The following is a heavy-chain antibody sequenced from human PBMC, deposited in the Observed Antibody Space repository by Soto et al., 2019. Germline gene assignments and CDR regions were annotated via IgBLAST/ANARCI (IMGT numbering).Heavy chain of an antibody. CDR3: ASLKPEYSSGWTEFDY. V-gene: IGHV4-39*01. Sequence: PSETLSLTCAVSGGSISSSSYYWGWIRQPPGKGLEWIGSIYYSGSTYYNPSLKSRVTISVDTSKNQFSLKLSSVTAADTAVYYCASLKPEYSSGWTEFDYWGQGTLVTVSS. CDR2: IYYSGST. CDR1: GGSISSSSYY. D-gene: IGHD6-19*01. J-gene: IGHJ4*02.